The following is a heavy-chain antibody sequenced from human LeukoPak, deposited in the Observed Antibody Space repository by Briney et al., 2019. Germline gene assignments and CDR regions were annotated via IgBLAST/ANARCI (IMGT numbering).Heavy chain of an antibody. CDR1: GYTFNGYY. CDR3: ARGKDIVVVPAAPPDAFDI. J-gene: IGHJ3*02. D-gene: IGHD2-2*01. CDR2: INPNSGGT. V-gene: IGHV1-2*06. Sequence: ASVKVSCKASGYTFNGYYMHWVRQAPGQGLEWMGRINPNSGGTNYAQKFQGRVTMTRDTSLSTAYMELSRLRSDDTAVYYCARGKDIVVVPAAPPDAFDIWGQGTMVTVSS.